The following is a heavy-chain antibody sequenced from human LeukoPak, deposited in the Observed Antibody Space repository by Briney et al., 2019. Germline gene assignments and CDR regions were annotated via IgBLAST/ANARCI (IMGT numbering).Heavy chain of an antibody. CDR1: VGSLREYF. J-gene: IGHJ4*02. D-gene: IGHD2-15*01. V-gene: IGHV4-34*01. CDR2: INHSRST. Sequence: SEALSVTRVLCVGSLREYFWRWMGQPPARGVAGVGEINHSRSTNYNPYIKRRVTITVDTSESQSTLKLSSVTAADTAVYYCVRCRIPIRIATCFDYWGEGTLVTASS. CDR3: VRCRIPIRIATCFDY.